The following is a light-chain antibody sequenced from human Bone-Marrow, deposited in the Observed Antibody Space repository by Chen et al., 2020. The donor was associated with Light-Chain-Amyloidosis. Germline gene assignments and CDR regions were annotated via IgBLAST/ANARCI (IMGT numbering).Light chain of an antibody. CDR3: SSYTITNTLV. J-gene: IGLJ1*01. CDR1: SSDVGGDNH. Sequence: QSALTQPASVSGSPGQSITISCTGTSSDVGGDNHVSWYQQHPDKAPKLMIYEVTNRPSWVPDRFSGAKSDNTASRTISGLQKEDEADYFCSSYTITNTLVFGSGTRVTVL. CDR2: EVT. V-gene: IGLV2-14*01.